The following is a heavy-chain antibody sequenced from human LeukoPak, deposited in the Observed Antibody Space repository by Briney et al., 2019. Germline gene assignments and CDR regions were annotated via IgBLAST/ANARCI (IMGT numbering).Heavy chain of an antibody. J-gene: IGHJ4*02. Sequence: GGSLRLSCAASGFTFSSYWMSWVRQAPGKGLEWVANIKQDGSEKYYVDSVKGRFTISRDNAKNSRYLQMNSLRAEDTAVYYCARAGRGYSYGRLDYWGQGTLVTVSS. V-gene: IGHV3-7*01. CDR1: GFTFSSYW. CDR3: ARAGRGYSYGRLDY. CDR2: IKQDGSEK. D-gene: IGHD5-18*01.